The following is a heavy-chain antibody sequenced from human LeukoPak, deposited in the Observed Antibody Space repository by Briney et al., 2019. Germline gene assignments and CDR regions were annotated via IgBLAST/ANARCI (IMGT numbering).Heavy chain of an antibody. Sequence: SETLSLTCTVSGGSISSYYWSWIRQPAGKGLEWIGRIYTSGNTNYNPSLKSRVTISVDTSKNQFSLKLSSVTAADTAVYYCARVCSYYGSGTFYYYMDVWGKGTTVTISS. CDR3: ARVCSYYGSGTFYYYMDV. CDR2: IYTSGNT. D-gene: IGHD3-10*01. CDR1: GGSISSYY. V-gene: IGHV4-4*07. J-gene: IGHJ6*03.